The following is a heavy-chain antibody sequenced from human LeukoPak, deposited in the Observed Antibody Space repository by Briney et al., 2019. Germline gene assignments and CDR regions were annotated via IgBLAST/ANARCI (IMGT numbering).Heavy chain of an antibody. J-gene: IGHJ4*02. V-gene: IGHV1-18*01. Sequence: ASVKVSCKASGYTFTSYGISWVRQAPGQGLEWMGWISAYNGNTDYARNLQGRVTMTTDTSTSTAYMELRILRSDDTAVYYCARAATVVVSPYDYWGQGTLVTVSS. D-gene: IGHD4-23*01. CDR2: ISAYNGNT. CDR1: GYTFTSYG. CDR3: ARAATVVVSPYDY.